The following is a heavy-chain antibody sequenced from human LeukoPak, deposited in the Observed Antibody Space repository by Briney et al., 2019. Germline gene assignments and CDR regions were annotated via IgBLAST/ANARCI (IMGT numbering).Heavy chain of an antibody. Sequence: GSLRLSCSASGFTFSSYAMSWVRQAPGKGLEWVSALSGSGANTYYADSVKGRFTISRDNSKNTLYLQVNSLRAEDTAVYYCAKGVGCSGGTCYSGHGMDVWGQGTTVTVSS. CDR2: LSGSGANT. J-gene: IGHJ6*02. D-gene: IGHD2-15*01. V-gene: IGHV3-23*01. CDR3: AKGVGCSGGTCYSGHGMDV. CDR1: GFTFSSYA.